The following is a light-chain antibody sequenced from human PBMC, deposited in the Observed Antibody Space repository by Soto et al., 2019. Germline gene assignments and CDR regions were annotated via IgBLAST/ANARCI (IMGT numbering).Light chain of an antibody. V-gene: IGKV1-5*03. CDR3: QQYNSYSGT. Sequence: DIQMTQSPSTPSGSVGDRVTISCRASQTISSWLAWYQQKPGKPPKLLIYKASTLKSGVPSRFSGSGSGTEFTLTISRLQPDDFATYYCQQYNSYSGTFGQGTKVDIK. CDR1: QTISSW. J-gene: IGKJ1*01. CDR2: KAS.